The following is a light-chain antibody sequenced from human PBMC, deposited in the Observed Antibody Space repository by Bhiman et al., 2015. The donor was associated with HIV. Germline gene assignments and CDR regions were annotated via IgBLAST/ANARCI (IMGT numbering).Light chain of an antibody. Sequence: QDPTVSVALGQTVTITCQGDSVRSFFVGWYQQKPGQAPVLLIYRKTSRPSGIPDRFSASNSGDTATLTITSAQAEDEAEYYCHSRDSSGDFLLFGGGTKLTVL. CDR1: SVRSFF. J-gene: IGLJ3*02. CDR2: RKT. V-gene: IGLV3-19*01. CDR3: HSRDSSGDFLL.